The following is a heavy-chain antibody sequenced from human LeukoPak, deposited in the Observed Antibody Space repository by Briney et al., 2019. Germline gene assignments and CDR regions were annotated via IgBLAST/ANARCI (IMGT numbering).Heavy chain of an antibody. J-gene: IGHJ4*02. V-gene: IGHV3-30*18. CDR2: ISYDGSNK. D-gene: IGHD5-18*01. CDR1: GFTFSSYG. CDR3: AKDLGGYSYGMDFDY. Sequence: GRSLRLSCAASGFTFSSYGMHWVRQAPGKGLEWVAVISYDGSNKYYADSVKGRFTISRDNSKNTLYLQMNSLRAEDTAVYYCAKDLGGYSYGMDFDYWGQGTLVTVSS.